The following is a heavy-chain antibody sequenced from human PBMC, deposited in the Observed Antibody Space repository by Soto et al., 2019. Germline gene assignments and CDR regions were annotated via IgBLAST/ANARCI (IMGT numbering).Heavy chain of an antibody. CDR2: IYYSGRT. Sequence: SETLSLTCTVSGGSISSGGYYWSWIRQHPGKGLEWIGYIYYSGRTYYNPSLHSRVSIAVDTTENQFSLKLTSVTAADTSVYYCARGYFSSSSYCFDPWGRGTLVTVSS. D-gene: IGHD6-6*01. J-gene: IGHJ5*02. CDR1: GGSISSGGYY. V-gene: IGHV4-31*03. CDR3: ARGYFSSSSYCFDP.